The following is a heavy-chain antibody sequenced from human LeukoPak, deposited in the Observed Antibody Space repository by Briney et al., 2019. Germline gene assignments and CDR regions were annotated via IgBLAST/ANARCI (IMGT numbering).Heavy chain of an antibody. D-gene: IGHD6-19*01. CDR1: GFIFNNYA. J-gene: IGHJ4*02. CDR2: ISWNSGSI. CDR3: AKDNRRHYTSGPNPDSLH. Sequence: GGSLRLSCAGSGFIFNNYAMHWVRQPPGKGLEWVSGISWNSGSINYADSVKGRFTISRDNAKNSLYLQMNSLRVEDTAFYYCAKDNRRHYTSGPNPDSLHWGQGALVTVSS. V-gene: IGHV3-9*01.